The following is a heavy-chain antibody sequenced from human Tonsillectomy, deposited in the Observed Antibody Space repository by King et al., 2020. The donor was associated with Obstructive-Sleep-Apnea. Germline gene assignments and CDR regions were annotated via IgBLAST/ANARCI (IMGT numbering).Heavy chain of an antibody. V-gene: IGHV1-2*02. D-gene: IGHD2-15*01. Sequence: QLVQSGAEVKKPGASLKVSCKASGYTFTDYYMHWVRPAPGQGLEWLVWIHPNSCVTSYLQKFQGRVPMTRDTSISTVYMELSRLTSDDTAVYYCARKISAPTPVDYWGQGTLVTVSS. CDR3: ARKISAPTPVDY. CDR2: IHPNSCVT. J-gene: IGHJ4*02. CDR1: GYTFTDYY.